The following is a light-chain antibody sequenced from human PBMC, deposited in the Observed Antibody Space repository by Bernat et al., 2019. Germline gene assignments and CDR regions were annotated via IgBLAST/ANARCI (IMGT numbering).Light chain of an antibody. CDR1: QSLVSSDGNTY. J-gene: IGKJ5*01. CDR2: KVS. CDR3: MQGTHLIT. V-gene: IGKV2-30*01. Sequence: DVVLTQSPLSLPVTLGQPASISCKSSQSLVSSDGNTYLNWFQQRPGQSPRRLMYKVSNRDSGVPDRFSGSGSGTDFTLKISRVEAEDVGVYYCMQGTHLITFGQGTRLAIK.